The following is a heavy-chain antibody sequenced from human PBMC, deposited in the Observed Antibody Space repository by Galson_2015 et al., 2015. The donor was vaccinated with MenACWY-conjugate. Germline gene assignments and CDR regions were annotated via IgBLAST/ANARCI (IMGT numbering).Heavy chain of an antibody. D-gene: IGHD4-23*01. CDR2: IYSYSTYT. J-gene: IGHJ2*01. Sequence: SLRLSCAAYGFTFSDYHMTWIRQAPGKGLEWISYIYSYSTYTDYADSVKGRFTISRDNAKNTLYLQMNSLRAEDTAVYYCAKDNGGNSGWYFDLWGRGTLVTVSS. CDR1: GFTFSDYH. CDR3: AKDNGGNSGWYFDL. V-gene: IGHV3-11*05.